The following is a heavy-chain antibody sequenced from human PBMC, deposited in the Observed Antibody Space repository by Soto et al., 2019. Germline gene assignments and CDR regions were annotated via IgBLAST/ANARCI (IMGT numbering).Heavy chain of an antibody. CDR2: IWSDGSKE. J-gene: IGHJ6*02. CDR1: GFHFSRHG. D-gene: IGHD3-16*01. Sequence: PGGSLRLSCAASGFHFSRHGVHWVRQAPGRGLEWVAVIWSDGSKEYYADSVKGRFSISRDNSKNTVSLQMSSLRSEDTAVYYCARDQVWPGNGLGVWGQGTTVTVSS. V-gene: IGHV3-33*01. CDR3: ARDQVWPGNGLGV.